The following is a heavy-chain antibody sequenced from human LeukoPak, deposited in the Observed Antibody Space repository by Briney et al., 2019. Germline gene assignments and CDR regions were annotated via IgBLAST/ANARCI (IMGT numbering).Heavy chain of an antibody. Sequence: KASETLSLTCTVSGGAISTYYWSWIRQSPGKGLEWIGYIFYNGNTNYNPSLKSRVTISVDASKNQFSLKLRSVTAADTAVYYCARSLGHHDYWGQGTLVTVSS. J-gene: IGHJ4*02. CDR1: GGAISTYY. CDR2: IFYNGNT. V-gene: IGHV4-59*01. D-gene: IGHD7-27*01. CDR3: ARSLGHHDY.